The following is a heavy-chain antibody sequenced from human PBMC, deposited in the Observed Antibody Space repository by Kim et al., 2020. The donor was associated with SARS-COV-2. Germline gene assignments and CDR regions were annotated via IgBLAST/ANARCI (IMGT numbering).Heavy chain of an antibody. V-gene: IGHV3-66*01. D-gene: IGHD1-26*01. CDR2: IYSDGST. Sequence: AHGISSSGNYMSWVRQAPGKGLEWVSVIYSDGSTSYIDSVKGRFTISRDNSKNTLYLQMNSLRAEDTAVYYCARVYFINWFDPWGQGTLAT. J-gene: IGHJ5*02. CDR1: GISSSGNY. CDR3: ARVYFINWFDP.